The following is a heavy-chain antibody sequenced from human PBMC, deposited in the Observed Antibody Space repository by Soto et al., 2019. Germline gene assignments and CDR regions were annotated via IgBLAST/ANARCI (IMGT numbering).Heavy chain of an antibody. D-gene: IGHD5-18*01. CDR1: GFTFSSYA. Sequence: EVQLLESGGGLVQPGGSLRLSCAASGFTFSSYAMSWVRQAPGKGLEWVSAISGSGGSTYYADSVKGRFTISRDNSKNTLYLQMNSLRAEDTAVYYCAKCPGLGYSYGSLFDYWGQGTLVTVSS. CDR2: ISGSGGST. CDR3: AKCPGLGYSYGSLFDY. V-gene: IGHV3-23*01. J-gene: IGHJ4*02.